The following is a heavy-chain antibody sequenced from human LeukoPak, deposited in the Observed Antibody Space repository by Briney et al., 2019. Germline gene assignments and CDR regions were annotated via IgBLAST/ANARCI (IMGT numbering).Heavy chain of an antibody. J-gene: IGHJ4*02. Sequence: ASVTISCKASGYTFTDYYLHWVRQAPGQGLEWMGWIIPNNGVTNYAQKFQHRVTMTRGTSMSTAYMELSRLTSDDTAIYFCVRVQDAINPPDHWGQGTLVTVSS. CDR1: GYTFTDYY. CDR3: VRVQDAINPPDH. V-gene: IGHV1-2*02. CDR2: IIPNNGVT. D-gene: IGHD3-9*01.